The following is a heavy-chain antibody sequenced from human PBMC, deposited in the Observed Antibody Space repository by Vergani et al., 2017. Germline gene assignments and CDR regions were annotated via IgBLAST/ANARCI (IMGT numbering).Heavy chain of an antibody. J-gene: IGHJ5*02. V-gene: IGHV3-30*04. CDR1: GFTFSSYA. CDR2: ISYDGSNK. D-gene: IGHD3-10*01. CDR3: ASGSWFDH. Sequence: QVQLVESGGGVVQPGRSLRLSCAASGFTFSSYAMHWVRQAPGKGLEWVAVISYDGSNKYYADSVKGRFTISRDNSKNTLYLQMNSLRAEDTAVYYCASGSWFDHWGQGTLVTVSS.